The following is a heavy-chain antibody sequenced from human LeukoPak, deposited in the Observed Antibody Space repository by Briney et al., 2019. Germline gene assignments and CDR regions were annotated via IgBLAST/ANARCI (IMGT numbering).Heavy chain of an antibody. Sequence: SETLSLTCAVYGGSFSGYYWSWIRQPPGKGLEWIGEINHSGSTNYNPSLKSRVTISVDTSKNQFSLEVNSVTAADTAVYYCAAAFDYWGQGTLVTVSS. D-gene: IGHD6-25*01. J-gene: IGHJ4*02. CDR2: INHSGST. CDR3: AAAFDY. V-gene: IGHV4-34*01. CDR1: GGSFSGYY.